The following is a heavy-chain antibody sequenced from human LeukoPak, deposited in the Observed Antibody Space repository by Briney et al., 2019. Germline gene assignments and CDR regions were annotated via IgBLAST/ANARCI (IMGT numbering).Heavy chain of an antibody. V-gene: IGHV4-4*07. D-gene: IGHD3-9*01. Sequence: PSEPLSLTCTVCGDYITVYYGSWIRQPAGKGLEWIGRIYTSGSTNYNPSLKSRVTMSVDTSKNQFSLQLSSVAAADTAVYYCARGPSGGAWLNWIDPWGQGTLASVSS. CDR2: IYTSGST. CDR3: ARGPSGGAWLNWIDP. J-gene: IGHJ5*02. CDR1: GDYITVYY.